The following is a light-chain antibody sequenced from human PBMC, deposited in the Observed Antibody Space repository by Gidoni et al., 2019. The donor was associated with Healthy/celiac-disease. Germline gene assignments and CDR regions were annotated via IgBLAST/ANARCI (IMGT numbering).Light chain of an antibody. J-gene: IGKJ2*01. CDR1: QSVSSN. V-gene: IGKV3-15*01. Sequence: EIVMTQPPATLSVSPGERATLSCRASQSVSSNLAWYQQKPGQAPRLLLYGASTRATGIPARFSGSGSGTEFTLTISSLQSEDFAVYYCQQYNNWPLYTFGQXTKLEIK. CDR3: QQYNNWPLYT. CDR2: GAS.